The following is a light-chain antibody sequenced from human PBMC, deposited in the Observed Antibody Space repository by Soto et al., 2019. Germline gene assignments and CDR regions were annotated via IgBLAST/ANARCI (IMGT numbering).Light chain of an antibody. Sequence: QSALTQPPSASGSPGQSVTISCTGTSSDVGGYKFVSWYQQHPGKAPKLIIYEVSQWPSGVPDRFSASKSGDTASLTVSGLRAEDEADYYCSSYAGSNMGVFGSGTKVTVL. CDR2: EVS. CDR3: SSYAGSNMGV. CDR1: SSDVGGYKF. V-gene: IGLV2-8*01. J-gene: IGLJ1*01.